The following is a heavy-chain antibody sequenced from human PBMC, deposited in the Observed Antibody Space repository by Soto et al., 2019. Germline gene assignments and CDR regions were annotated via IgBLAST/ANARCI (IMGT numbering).Heavy chain of an antibody. V-gene: IGHV3-72*01. Sequence: EVQLVESGGGLVQPGGSLRLSCVVSGFTFSDRYMDWVRQAPGKGLEWIGRSRNKVNSYSTEYAASVKGRFTISRDDSKNSLYLQMNSLKTEDTAVYYCARDGRGTVVLGGGYMDVWGKGTTVTVSS. CDR1: GFTFSDRY. CDR2: SRNKVNSYST. CDR3: ARDGRGTVVLGGGYMDV. D-gene: IGHD2-15*01. J-gene: IGHJ6*03.